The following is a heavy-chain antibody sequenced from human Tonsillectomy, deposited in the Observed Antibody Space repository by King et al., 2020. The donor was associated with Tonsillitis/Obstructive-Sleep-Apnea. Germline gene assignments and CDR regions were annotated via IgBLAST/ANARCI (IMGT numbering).Heavy chain of an antibody. CDR2: ILPILDIA. Sequence: QLVQSGAEVKKPGSSVKVSCKASGGTFSSYVINRVRQAPGQGLEWMGGILPILDIANYAQKFQGRVTITADKSTSTAYMELSSLTSEDTAVYYCARDSSSSYYYGMDVWGQGTTVTVSS. CDR3: ARDSSSSYYYGMDV. CDR1: GGTFSSYV. D-gene: IGHD6-6*01. V-gene: IGHV1-69*10. J-gene: IGHJ6*02.